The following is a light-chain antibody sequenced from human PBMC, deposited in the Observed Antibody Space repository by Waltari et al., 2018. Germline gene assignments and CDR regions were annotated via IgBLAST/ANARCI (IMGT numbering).Light chain of an antibody. CDR2: GNN. CDR3: QSYDSSLTGSWV. V-gene: IGLV1-40*01. Sequence: QSVLTQPPSVSGAPGPRVTIPCPGSGSNLGPGLDVHWYQQLPGTAPKLLVYGNNSRPSGVPDRFSASKSGTSASLAITGLQAEDEADYYCQSYDSSLTGSWVFGGGTKLTVL. CDR1: GSNLGPGLD. J-gene: IGLJ3*02.